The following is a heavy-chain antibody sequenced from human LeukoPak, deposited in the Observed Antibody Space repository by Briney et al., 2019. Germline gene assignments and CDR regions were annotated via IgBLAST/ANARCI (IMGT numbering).Heavy chain of an antibody. V-gene: IGHV3-23*01. CDR2: ISKSGDFT. J-gene: IGHJ4*01. CDR1: GFTFSSSA. Sequence: PGGSLRLSCAASGFTFSSSAMSWVRQAPGKGLEWVSVISKSGDFTYYADSVKGRFTISRDSSKNTLNLQMNSLRAEDTAVYYCAKESAAAGYFDYWGPGTLVTVSS. CDR3: AKESAAAGYFDY. D-gene: IGHD6-13*01.